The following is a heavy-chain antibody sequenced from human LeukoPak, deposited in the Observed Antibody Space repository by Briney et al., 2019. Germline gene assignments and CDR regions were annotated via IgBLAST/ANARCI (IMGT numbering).Heavy chain of an antibody. V-gene: IGHV3-7*01. D-gene: IGHD6-19*01. J-gene: IGHJ4*02. CDR2: IKQDGSEK. Sequence: GGSLRLSCAASGFTSSSYWMSWVRQAPGKGLEWVANIKQDGSEKYYVDSVKGRFTISRDNAKNSLYLQMNSLRAEDTAAHYCARDRGSSGWYEFDYWGQGTLVTVSS. CDR1: GFTSSSYW. CDR3: ARDRGSSGWYEFDY.